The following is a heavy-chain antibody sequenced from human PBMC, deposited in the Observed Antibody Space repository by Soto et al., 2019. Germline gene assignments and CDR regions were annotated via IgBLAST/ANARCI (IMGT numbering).Heavy chain of an antibody. CDR3: ARGGDWFDP. D-gene: IGHD6-25*01. CDR2: IYYSGST. V-gene: IGHV4-31*03. J-gene: IGHJ5*02. Sequence: SETLSLTCTVSGASISSGGYYWSWIRQHQGKGLEWIGYIYYSGSTNQNPSLKSRVTISVDTSKNQFSLNLSSVTAADTAVYYCARGGDWFDPWGQGILVTVSS. CDR1: GASISSGGYY.